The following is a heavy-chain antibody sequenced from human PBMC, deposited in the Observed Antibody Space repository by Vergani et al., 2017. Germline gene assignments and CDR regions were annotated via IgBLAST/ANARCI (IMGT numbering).Heavy chain of an antibody. CDR3: ARENTGIAARPNLHYYYYYMDV. Sequence: QVQLLESGRGVVQPGRSLRLSCAASGFTFSSYAMHWVRQAPGKGLEWVAVISYDGSNKYYADSVKGRFTISRDNSKNTLYLQMNSLRAEDTAVYYCARENTGIAARPNLHYYYYYMDVWGKGTTVTVSS. D-gene: IGHD6-6*01. V-gene: IGHV3-30-3*01. CDR2: ISYDGSNK. J-gene: IGHJ6*03. CDR1: GFTFSSYA.